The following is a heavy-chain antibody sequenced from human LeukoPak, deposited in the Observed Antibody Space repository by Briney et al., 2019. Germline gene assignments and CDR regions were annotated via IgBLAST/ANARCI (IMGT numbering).Heavy chain of an antibody. J-gene: IGHJ5*02. V-gene: IGHV3-48*03. Sequence: GGSLRLSCAASGFDLNTYEMNWVRQAPGKGLEWIADITISGHTKNYADSVKGRFTISRDNAGTSLYLQMNSLRVEDTGVYYCARGNPHADLWGQGTLVTVSS. CDR1: GFDLNTYE. CDR3: ARGNPHADL. CDR2: ITISGHTK.